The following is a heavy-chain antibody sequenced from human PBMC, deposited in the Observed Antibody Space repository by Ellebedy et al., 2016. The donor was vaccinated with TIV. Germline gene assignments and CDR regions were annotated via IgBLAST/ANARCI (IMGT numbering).Heavy chain of an antibody. J-gene: IGHJ4*02. Sequence: PGGSLRLSCAASGFTFSSYSMNWVRQAPGKGLEWVSSISSSSSYIYYADSVKGRFTISRDNAKNSLYLQMNSLRAEDTAVYYCARHVGGSYLHFDYWGQGTLVTVSS. D-gene: IGHD3-16*02. CDR1: GFTFSSYS. CDR2: ISSSSSYI. V-gene: IGHV3-21*01. CDR3: ARHVGGSYLHFDY.